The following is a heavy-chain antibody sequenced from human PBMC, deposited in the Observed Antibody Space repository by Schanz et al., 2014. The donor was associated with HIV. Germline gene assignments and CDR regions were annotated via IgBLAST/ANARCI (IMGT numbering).Heavy chain of an antibody. CDR1: GFTLSGSG. CDR3: ARDQGYCAGSTCYSWYYFDS. Sequence: EVHLVESGGGLVQPGGSLRLSCAASGFTLSGSGMNWVRQTPGKGLEWLSYISDSGHTIVYADSVKGRFTISRDNAKDSLILQMNSLRAEDTAVYYCARDQGYCAGSTCYSWYYFDSWGQGTPVTVSS. J-gene: IGHJ4*02. D-gene: IGHD2-21*02. V-gene: IGHV3-48*04. CDR2: ISDSGHTI.